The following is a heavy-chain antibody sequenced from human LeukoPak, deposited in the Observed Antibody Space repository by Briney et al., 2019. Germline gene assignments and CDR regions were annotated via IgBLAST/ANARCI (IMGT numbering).Heavy chain of an antibody. CDR2: IYPSGNT. J-gene: IGHJ4*02. V-gene: IGHV4-4*07. CDR1: RGSTSTYY. D-gene: IGHD5-12*01. Sequence: TSETLSLTCTVSRGSTSTYYWSWIRQPAGKGLEWIGRIYPSGNTNFNPSLMSRVTMSIDTSKNQFSLKLSSVTAADTAVYYCARVSGYDWESFYDYWGQGTLVTVSS. CDR3: ARVSGYDWESFYDY.